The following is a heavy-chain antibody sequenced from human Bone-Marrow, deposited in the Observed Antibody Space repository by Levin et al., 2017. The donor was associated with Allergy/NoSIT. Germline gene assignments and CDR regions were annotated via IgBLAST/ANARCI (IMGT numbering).Heavy chain of an antibody. J-gene: IGHJ4*02. Sequence: GGSLRLSCVASGFTFDDHAMHWVRQAPGKGLEWVAGISWNSATMGYAGSVEGRFTISRDNARNSLYLQMDSLLDEDTALYFCGRASGYTSAWTWGPKKEPSYLFFDYWGQGSLVTVSA. CDR1: GFTFDDHA. V-gene: IGHV3-9*01. CDR3: GRASGYTSAWTWGPKKEPSYLFFDY. CDR2: ISWNSATM. D-gene: IGHD2-2*02.